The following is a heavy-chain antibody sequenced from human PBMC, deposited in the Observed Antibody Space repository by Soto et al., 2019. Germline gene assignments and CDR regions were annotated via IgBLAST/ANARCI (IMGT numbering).Heavy chain of an antibody. D-gene: IGHD3-9*01. CDR1: GFTFSCSA. J-gene: IGHJ4*02. CDR3: TIAYYDILTGYYG. Sequence: GGALRLTCEDSGFTFSCSAMHRVRQASGKGLEWVGRIRSKANSYATAYAASVKGRFTISRDDSKNTAYLQMNSLKTEDTAVYYCTIAYYDILTGYYGWGQGTLVTVSS. CDR2: IRSKANSYAT. V-gene: IGHV3-73*01.